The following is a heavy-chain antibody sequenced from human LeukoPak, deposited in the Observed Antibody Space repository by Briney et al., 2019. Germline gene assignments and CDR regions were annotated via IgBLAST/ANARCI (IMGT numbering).Heavy chain of an antibody. Sequence: ASVKVSCKASGYTFTSYDINWVRQATGQGVEWMGWMNPNSGNTGYAQKFQGRVTMTRNTSISTAYMELSSLRSEDTAVYYCARRLIAARRGWFDPWGQGTLVTVSS. CDR2: MNPNSGNT. J-gene: IGHJ5*02. CDR3: ARRLIAARRGWFDP. V-gene: IGHV1-8*01. D-gene: IGHD6-6*01. CDR1: GYTFTSYD.